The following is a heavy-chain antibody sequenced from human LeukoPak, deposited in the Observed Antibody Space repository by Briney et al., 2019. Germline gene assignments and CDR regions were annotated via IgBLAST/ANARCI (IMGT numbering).Heavy chain of an antibody. CDR1: GYTLTELS. D-gene: IGHD6-19*01. Sequence: ASVKVSCKVSGYTLTELSMHWVRQAPGKGLEWMGGFDPEDGETIYAQKFQGRVTMTEDTSTDTAYMELSSLRSEDTAVYYCVTDKRSGWCFDYWGQGTLVTVSS. CDR2: FDPEDGET. V-gene: IGHV1-24*01. CDR3: VTDKRSGWCFDY. J-gene: IGHJ4*02.